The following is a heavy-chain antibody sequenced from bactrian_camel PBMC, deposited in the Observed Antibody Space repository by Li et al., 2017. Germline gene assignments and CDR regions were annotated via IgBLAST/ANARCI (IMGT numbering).Heavy chain of an antibody. D-gene: IGHD2*01. Sequence: QLVESGGGLVQPGGSLRLSCAASGFTSSSYYMSWVRQPPGKEREGVAGINMDGTVSYADSVKGRFTISQDSGKNIVYLQMNSLKPEDTAMYYCAVDTLKTVVGGYCPLNYAYPYWGQGTQVTVS. J-gene: IGHJ4*01. V-gene: IGHV3S10*01. CDR2: INMDGTV. CDR3: AVDTLKTVVGGYCPLNYAYPY. CDR1: GFTSSSYY.